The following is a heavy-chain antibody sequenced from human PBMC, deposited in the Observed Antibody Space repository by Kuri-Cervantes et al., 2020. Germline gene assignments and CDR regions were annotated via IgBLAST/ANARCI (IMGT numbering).Heavy chain of an antibody. CDR3: ARDELIVGATPMGY. CDR1: GFTFSSYA. D-gene: IGHD1-26*01. CDR2: ISYDGSNK. Sequence: GESLKISCAASGFTFSSYAMHWVRQASGKGLEWVAVISYDGSNKYYADSVKGRFTISRDNSKNTLYLQMNSLRAEDTAVYYCARDELIVGATPMGYWGQGTLVTVSS. V-gene: IGHV3-30-3*01. J-gene: IGHJ4*02.